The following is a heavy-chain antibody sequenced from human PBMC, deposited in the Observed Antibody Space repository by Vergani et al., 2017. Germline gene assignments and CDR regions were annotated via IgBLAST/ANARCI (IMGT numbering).Heavy chain of an antibody. Sequence: EVQLVQSGAEVKKPGATMKISCKVSGYTFTDHYMHWVKQAPGKGLEWMGLVDPEDGETIYAEKFKGRVTIAADTSTDTAHLELSRLRSEDTAVYYCSTTQTVTTRGMEVWLQGTTVSVSS. CDR3: STTQTVTTRGMEV. J-gene: IGHJ6*02. CDR2: VDPEDGET. V-gene: IGHV1-69-2*01. D-gene: IGHD4-17*01. CDR1: GYTFTDHY.